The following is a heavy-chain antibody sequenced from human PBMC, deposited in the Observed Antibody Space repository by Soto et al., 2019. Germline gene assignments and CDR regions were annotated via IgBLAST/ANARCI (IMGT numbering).Heavy chain of an antibody. V-gene: IGHV1-3*01. CDR1: GYTLTTYA. Sequence: QVPLVQSGAEVKKPGASVKVSCKASGYTLTTYAIHWVRQAPGQRLEWMGWINAGNGNTKYSQKFQGRVTITRDTSASTAYMELSSLRSEDTAVYYCARSRQGYFDWLPPLDYWGQGTLVTVSS. CDR2: INAGNGNT. CDR3: ARSRQGYFDWLPPLDY. J-gene: IGHJ4*02. D-gene: IGHD3-9*01.